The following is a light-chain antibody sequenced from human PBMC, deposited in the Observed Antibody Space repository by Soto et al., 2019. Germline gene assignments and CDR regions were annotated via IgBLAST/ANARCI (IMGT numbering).Light chain of an antibody. CDR2: GAS. CDR1: QSVSSN. J-gene: IGKJ1*01. Sequence: EIVMTQSPATLSVSPGERATLSCRASQSVSSNLAWYQQKPGQAPRLLIYGASTRATGIPARFSGSGSGTEFTLTISSLQSEDFAVYYCQQHNNWPSWTFGQGTKV. CDR3: QQHNNWPSWT. V-gene: IGKV3-15*01.